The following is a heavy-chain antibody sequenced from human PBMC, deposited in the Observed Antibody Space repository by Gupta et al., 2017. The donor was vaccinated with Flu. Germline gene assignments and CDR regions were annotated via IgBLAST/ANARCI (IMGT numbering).Heavy chain of an antibody. Sequence: QLQLQESGPGLVKPSETLSLTCTVSGGSISSSTYYWGWIRQPPGKGLEWIASIHYSGSTYYNPSLKSRVTISVDTSKNHFSVKLTSVTAADTAVYYCARRSCDSSGCSFDYWGQGTLVTVSS. D-gene: IGHD3-22*01. V-gene: IGHV4-39*02. CDR1: GGSISSSTYY. CDR3: ARRSCDSSGCSFDY. CDR2: IHYSGST. J-gene: IGHJ4*02.